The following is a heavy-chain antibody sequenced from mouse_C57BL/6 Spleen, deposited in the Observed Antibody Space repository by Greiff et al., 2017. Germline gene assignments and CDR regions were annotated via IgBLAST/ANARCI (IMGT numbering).Heavy chain of an antibody. D-gene: IGHD2-5*01. V-gene: IGHV1-42*01. J-gene: IGHJ4*01. CDR3: ARLEGIVHMDY. Sequence: VQLQQSGPELVKPGASVKISCKASGYSFTGYYMNWVKQSPEQSLEWIGEINPSTGGTTYNQKFKAKATLTVDKSSSTAYMQLKSLTSEDSAVYYGARLEGIVHMDYWGQGTSVTVSS. CDR1: GYSFTGYY. CDR2: INPSTGGT.